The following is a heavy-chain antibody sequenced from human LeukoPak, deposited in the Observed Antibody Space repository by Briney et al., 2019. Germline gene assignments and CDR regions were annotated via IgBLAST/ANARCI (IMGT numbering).Heavy chain of an antibody. J-gene: IGHJ1*01. V-gene: IGHV1-2*02. CDR1: GYTFTDYY. D-gene: IGHD3-22*01. CDR2: INPNTGGT. CDR3: ARGSYDSSDFEYFHH. Sequence: ASVKVSCKPSGYTFTDYYIHWVRQAPGQGLEWMGWINPNTGGTNYAQKFQGRVTMTRDTSISTAYMELSRLRSDDTAVYYCARGSYDSSDFEYFHHWGQGTLVTVSS.